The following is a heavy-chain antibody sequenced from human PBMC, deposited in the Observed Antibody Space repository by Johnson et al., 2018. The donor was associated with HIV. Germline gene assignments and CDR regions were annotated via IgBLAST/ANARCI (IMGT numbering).Heavy chain of an antibody. CDR2: IYSGGST. Sequence: VQLVESGGGVVRPGGSLRLSCAASGFTFDDYGMSWVRQAPGQGLEWVSVIYSGGSTYYADSVKGRFTISRDNSKNTLYRQMNSRSAEDPAVYYFARGVLRRDGYNYGADAFDIWGQGTMVTVSS. D-gene: IGHD5-24*01. V-gene: IGHV3-66*01. CDR3: ARGVLRRDGYNYGADAFDI. CDR1: GFTFDDYG. J-gene: IGHJ3*02.